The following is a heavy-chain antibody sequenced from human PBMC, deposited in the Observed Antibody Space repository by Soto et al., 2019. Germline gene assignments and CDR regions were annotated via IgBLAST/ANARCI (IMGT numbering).Heavy chain of an antibody. CDR1: GGTFSSYA. V-gene: IGHV1-69*12. CDR2: IIPIFGTA. J-gene: IGHJ4*02. Sequence: QVQLVQSGAEVKKPGSSVKDSCKASGGTFSSYAISWVRQAPGQGLEWMGGIIPIFGTANYAQKFQGRVTITADESTSTAYMELSSLRSEDTAVYYCARRGMGIAVAGHFDYWGQGTLVTVSS. CDR3: ARRGMGIAVAGHFDY. D-gene: IGHD6-19*01.